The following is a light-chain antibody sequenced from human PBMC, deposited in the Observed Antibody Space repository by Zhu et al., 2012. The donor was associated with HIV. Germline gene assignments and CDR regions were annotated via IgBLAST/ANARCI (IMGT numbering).Light chain of an antibody. J-gene: IGKJ4*01. CDR3: QQRNSNWFT. Sequence: EIVLTQSPATLSLSPGERATLSCRASESVSSSLNWYQQKLGQAPRLLIYDASKRAPGIPARFSGSGSETDFTLTISSLEPEDFAVYYCQQRNSNWFTFGGGTKVEIK. CDR2: DAS. V-gene: IGKV3-11*01. CDR1: ESVSSS.